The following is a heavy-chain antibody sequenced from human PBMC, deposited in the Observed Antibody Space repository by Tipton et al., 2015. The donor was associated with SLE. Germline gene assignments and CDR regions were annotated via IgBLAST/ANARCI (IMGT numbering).Heavy chain of an antibody. CDR2: VNPNSGNA. J-gene: IGHJ3*02. V-gene: IGHV1-8*02. D-gene: IGHD3-10*01. CDR3: ARGSGEDAFDI. CDR1: GYTFTTYD. Sequence: QLVQSGAEVKKPGASVKVSCKASGYTFTTYDINWVRQAAGQGLEWMGWVNPNSGNAGYAQKFQGRLTMTRNNSLRTAYMELTSLRSEDTAVYYCARGSGEDAFDIWGQGTMVTVPS.